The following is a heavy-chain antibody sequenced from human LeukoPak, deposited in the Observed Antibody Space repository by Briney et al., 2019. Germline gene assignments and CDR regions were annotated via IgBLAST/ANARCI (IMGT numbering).Heavy chain of an antibody. CDR2: TYYRSKLYN. CDR1: GDSFSSNSAA. D-gene: IGHD1-26*01. CDR3: ARGGSYDAFDI. V-gene: IGHV6-1*01. J-gene: IGHJ3*02. Sequence: SQTLSLTCAISGDSFSSNSAAWNWLRQSPSRGLEWLGRTYYRSKLYNDYAVSVKSRITINPDTSKNQFSLQLNSVTPEDTAVYYCARGGSYDAFDIWGQGTMVTVSS.